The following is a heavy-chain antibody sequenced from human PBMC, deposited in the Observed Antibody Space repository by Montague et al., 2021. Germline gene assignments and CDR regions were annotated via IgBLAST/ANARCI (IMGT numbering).Heavy chain of an antibody. J-gene: IGHJ4*02. CDR2: TRSTGGGT. CDR1: GFTLSGYA. V-gene: IGHV3-23*01. D-gene: IGHD2-15*01. Sequence: SLRLPCAASGFTLSGYAMSWVRQAPGKGLEWVSATRSTGGGTYYADSAKGRFTISRDNSKNTLFLQMNSLRADDTAVYYCAKNRVAPVSRSFDYWGQGTLVTVSS. CDR3: AKNRVAPVSRSFDY.